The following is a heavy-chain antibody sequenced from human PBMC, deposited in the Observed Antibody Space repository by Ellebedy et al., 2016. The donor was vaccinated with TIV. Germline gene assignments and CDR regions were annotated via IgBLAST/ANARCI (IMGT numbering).Heavy chain of an antibody. Sequence: PGGSLRLSCVASGVDFDNYAITWGRQAAGKGLEWVSAISSSSSYIFYVDSVKGRFTISRDKSMTTLYLEMNSLRAEDTAVYYCARDLDKSSGWYGGAAYWGQGTLVTVSS. J-gene: IGHJ4*02. V-gene: IGHV3-21*01. CDR2: ISSSSSYI. CDR3: ARDLDKSSGWYGGAAY. D-gene: IGHD6-19*01. CDR1: GVDFDNYA.